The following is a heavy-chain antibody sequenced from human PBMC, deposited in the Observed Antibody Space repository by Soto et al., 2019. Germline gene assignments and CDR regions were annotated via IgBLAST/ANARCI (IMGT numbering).Heavy chain of an antibody. CDR1: GGSISSSSYY. J-gene: IGHJ6*02. Sequence: SETLSLTCTVSGGSISSSSYYWGWIRQPPGKGLEWIGSIYYSGSTYYNPSLKSRVTISVDKSKNQFSLKLSSVTAADTAVYYCARAPGYDILTGYKSLAYYYGMDVWGQGTTVTVSS. V-gene: IGHV4-39*07. CDR3: ARAPGYDILTGYKSLAYYYGMDV. D-gene: IGHD3-9*01. CDR2: IYYSGST.